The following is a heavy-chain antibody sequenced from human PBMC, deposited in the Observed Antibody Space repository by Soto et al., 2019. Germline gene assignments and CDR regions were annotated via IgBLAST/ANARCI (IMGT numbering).Heavy chain of an antibody. J-gene: IGHJ4*02. CDR1: GGSFSAYY. V-gene: IGHV4-34*01. CDR3: ARGQVRVGY. D-gene: IGHD2-2*01. CDR2: INHSGST. Sequence: SETLSLTCAVYGGSFSAYYWSWIRQPPGKGLEWIGEINHSGSTNYNPSLKSRVTISVDTSKNHFSLKLSSVTAADTAVYYCARGQVRVGYWGQGTLVTVSS.